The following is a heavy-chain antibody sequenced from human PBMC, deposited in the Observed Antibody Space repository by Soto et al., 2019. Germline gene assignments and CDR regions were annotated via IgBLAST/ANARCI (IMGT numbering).Heavy chain of an antibody. D-gene: IGHD2-21*02. J-gene: IGHJ3*02. CDR1: GFTFSSYW. CDR2: INSDGSST. V-gene: IGHV3-74*01. Sequence: GGSLRLSCAASGFTFSSYWMHWVRQAPGKGLVWVSRINSDGSSTSYADSVKGRFTISRDNAKNTLYLQMNSLRAEDTAVYYCARAPTYCGGDCWGAFDIWGQGTMVTVSS. CDR3: ARAPTYCGGDCWGAFDI.